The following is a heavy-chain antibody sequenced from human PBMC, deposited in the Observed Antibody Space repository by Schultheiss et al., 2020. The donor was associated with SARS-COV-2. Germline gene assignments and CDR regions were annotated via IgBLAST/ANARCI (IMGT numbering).Heavy chain of an antibody. Sequence: SQTLSLTCTVSGGSISSYYWSWIRQPPGKGLEWIGEINHSGSTNYNPSLKSRVTISVDTSKNQFSLKLSSVTAADTAVYYCASDGPYSSSSFYFDYWGQGTLVTVSS. V-gene: IGHV4-59*01. CDR3: ASDGPYSSSSFYFDY. CDR2: INHSGST. D-gene: IGHD6-6*01. J-gene: IGHJ4*02. CDR1: GGSISSYY.